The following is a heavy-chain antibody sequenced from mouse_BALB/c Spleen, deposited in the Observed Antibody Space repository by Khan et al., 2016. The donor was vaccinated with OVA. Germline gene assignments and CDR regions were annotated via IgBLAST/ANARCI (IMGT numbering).Heavy chain of an antibody. D-gene: IGHD1-1*01. CDR3: SRNYSGSSDAMDY. V-gene: IGHV9-3-1*01. Sequence: QIQLVQSGPELKKPGETVKISCKASGYTFTNYGMNWVKQAPGKGLKWMGWINTYTRQPTYADDFKGRFAFSLETSASTAYLQINNLKNEDTATYFCSRNYSGSSDAMDYWGQGTSVTVSS. CDR1: GYTFTNYG. J-gene: IGHJ4*01. CDR2: INTYTRQP.